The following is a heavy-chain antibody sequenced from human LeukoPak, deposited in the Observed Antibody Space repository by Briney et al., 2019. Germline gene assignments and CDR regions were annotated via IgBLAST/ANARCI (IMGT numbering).Heavy chain of an antibody. D-gene: IGHD2-2*01. CDR1: GYTLTELS. J-gene: IGHJ4*02. Sequence: APVKVSCKVSGYTLTELSMHWVRQAPGKGLEWMGGFDPEDGETIYAQKFQGRVTMTEDTSTDIAYMELSSLRSEDTAVYYCATRIVVVPAAANLRLYYFDYWGQGTLVTVSS. V-gene: IGHV1-24*01. CDR2: FDPEDGET. CDR3: ATRIVVVPAAANLRLYYFDY.